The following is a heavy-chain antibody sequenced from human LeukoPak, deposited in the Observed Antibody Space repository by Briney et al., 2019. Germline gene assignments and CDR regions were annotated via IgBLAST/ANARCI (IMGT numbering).Heavy chain of an antibody. CDR2: IYCSGST. CDR1: GGSISSYY. Sequence: SETLSLTCTVSGGSISSYYWNWIRQPPGKGLEWIAYIYCSGSTNYNPSLKSRVTISVDTSKNQFSLKLSSVTAADTAVYYCARRGLRLGELSGFDYWGQGTLVTVSS. CDR3: ARRGLRLGELSGFDY. V-gene: IGHV4-59*01. J-gene: IGHJ4*02. D-gene: IGHD3-16*02.